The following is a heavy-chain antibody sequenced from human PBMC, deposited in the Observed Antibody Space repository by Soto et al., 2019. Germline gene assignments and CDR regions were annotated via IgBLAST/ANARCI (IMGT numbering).Heavy chain of an antibody. CDR2: ISGSGIST. CDR3: VKPPVITASYYYQDMDV. Sequence: GGSLRLSCAASGFTFTTYPMSWVRQAPGKGLEWVSGISGSGISTSYADSVKGRFTISRDNSKNTVFLQMNSLRAEDTALYYCVKPPVITASYYYQDMDVWGQGTTVTVSS. V-gene: IGHV3-23*01. CDR1: GFTFTTYP. J-gene: IGHJ6*02.